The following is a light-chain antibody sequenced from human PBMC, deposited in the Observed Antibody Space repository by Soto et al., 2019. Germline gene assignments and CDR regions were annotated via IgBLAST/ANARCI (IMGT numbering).Light chain of an antibody. J-gene: IGKJ1*01. CDR3: QLYNSFSEA. CDR1: QTISSW. V-gene: IGKV1-5*03. Sequence: IKMTQSPSTLSGYVGDRVTITCRASQTISSWLAWYQQKPGKAPKLLIYKASTLKSGVPSRFSGSGSGTEFTLTISSLQPDDFATYYCQLYNSFSEAFGQGTIVDIK. CDR2: KAS.